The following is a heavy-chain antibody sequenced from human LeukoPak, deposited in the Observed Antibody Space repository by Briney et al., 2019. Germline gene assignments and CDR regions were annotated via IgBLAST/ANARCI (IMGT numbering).Heavy chain of an antibody. CDR3: ASADIVVVPAGPVYYFDY. CDR2: IYHSGST. V-gene: IGHV4-30-2*01. J-gene: IGHJ4*02. D-gene: IGHD2-2*01. Sequence: KTSETLSLTCAVSGGSISSGGYSWSWIRQPPGKGLEWIGYIYHSGSTYYNPSLKSRVTISVDTSKNQFSLKLSSVTAADTAVYYCASADIVVVPAGPVYYFDYWGQGTLVTVSS. CDR1: GGSISSGGYS.